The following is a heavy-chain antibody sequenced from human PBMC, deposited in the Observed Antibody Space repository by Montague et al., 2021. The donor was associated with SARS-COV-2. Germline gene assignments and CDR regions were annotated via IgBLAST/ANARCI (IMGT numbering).Heavy chain of an antibody. Sequence: SETLSLTCTVSGGSISSYYWSWIRQPPGKGLEWIGYIYYSGSTNYNPSLKSRVTISVDTSKNQFSLKLSSVTAADTAVYYCARGTAAGTNFDYWGQGTTVTVSS. CDR2: IYYSGST. CDR3: ARGTAAGTNFDY. J-gene: IGHJ4*03. CDR1: GGSISSYY. D-gene: IGHD6-13*01. V-gene: IGHV4-59*01.